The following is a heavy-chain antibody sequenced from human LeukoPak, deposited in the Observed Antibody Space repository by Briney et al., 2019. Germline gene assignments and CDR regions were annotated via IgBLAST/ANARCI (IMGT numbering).Heavy chain of an antibody. CDR1: GVSISSYN. J-gene: IGHJ4*02. CDR2: IYYSGST. V-gene: IGHV4-59*01. Sequence: SETLSLSCAVSGVSISSYNWSWIRQPPGKGLEWVGYIYYSGSTNYNPSLKSRVTISVDTSKNQFSLKLSSVTAADTAVYYCARSSGLYYYDSSPFDYWGQGTLVTVSS. D-gene: IGHD3-22*01. CDR3: ARSSGLYYYDSSPFDY.